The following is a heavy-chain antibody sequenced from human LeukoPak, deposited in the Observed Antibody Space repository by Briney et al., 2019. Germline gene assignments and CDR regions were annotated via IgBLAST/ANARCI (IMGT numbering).Heavy chain of an antibody. CDR2: ISGSGGST. D-gene: IGHD3-22*01. Sequence: GGSLRLSCAASGFTFSSYAMSWVRQAPGKGLEWVSAISGSGGSTYYADSVKGRFTISRDNSMNTLYLQMNSLRAEDTAVYYCATRYYYDSSGYRDIDYWGQGTLVTVPS. V-gene: IGHV3-23*01. J-gene: IGHJ4*02. CDR1: GFTFSSYA. CDR3: ATRYYYDSSGYRDIDY.